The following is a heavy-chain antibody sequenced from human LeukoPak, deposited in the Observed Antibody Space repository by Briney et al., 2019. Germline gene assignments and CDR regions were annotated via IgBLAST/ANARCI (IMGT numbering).Heavy chain of an antibody. J-gene: IGHJ4*02. D-gene: IGHD7-27*01. V-gene: IGHV3-30-3*01. CDR3: ARDQGSMGTLDY. CDR2: ISYDGSNK. CDR1: GFTFSSYA. Sequence: QPGGSLRLSCAASGFTFSSYAMHWVRQAPGKGLGWVAVISYDGSNKYYADSVKGRFTISRDNSKNTLYLQMNSLRTEDTAVYYCARDQGSMGTLDYWGQGTLVTVSS.